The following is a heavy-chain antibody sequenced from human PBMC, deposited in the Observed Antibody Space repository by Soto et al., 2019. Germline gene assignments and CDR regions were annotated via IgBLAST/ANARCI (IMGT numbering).Heavy chain of an antibody. V-gene: IGHV3-72*01. CDR2: TRNKANSYTT. CDR3: ARASLKVRPSFEC. D-gene: IGHD6-6*01. Sequence: SGGSLRLSCAASGFTSSDHYMDWVRQAPGKGLEWVGRTRNKANSYTTEYAASVKGRFIISRDDSKNSLYLQMNSLKTEDTAVYYCARASLKVRPSFECWGQGTLVTVSS. CDR1: GFTSSDHY. J-gene: IGHJ4*02.